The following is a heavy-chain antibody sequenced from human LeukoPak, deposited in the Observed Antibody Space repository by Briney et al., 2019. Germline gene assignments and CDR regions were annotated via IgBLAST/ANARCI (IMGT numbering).Heavy chain of an antibody. CDR3: ARALYCSSTNCSYGLDV. J-gene: IGHJ6*02. V-gene: IGHV3-48*03. Sequence: PGGSLRLSCAASGFTFSTYETNWVRQAPGKGLEWVSYISSGGGTIYYADSVKGRFTISRDNAKSSLYLQINSLRAEDTAVYYCARALYCSSTNCSYGLDVWGQGTTVTVSS. D-gene: IGHD2-2*01. CDR1: GFTFSTYE. CDR2: ISSGGGTI.